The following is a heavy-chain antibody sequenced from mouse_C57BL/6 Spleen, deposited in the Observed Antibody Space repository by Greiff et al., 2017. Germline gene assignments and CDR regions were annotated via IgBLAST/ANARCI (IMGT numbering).Heavy chain of an antibody. D-gene: IGHD2-2*01. V-gene: IGHV1-80*01. CDR1: GYAFSSYW. Sequence: VQLQQSGAELVKPGASVKISCKASGYAFSSYWMNWVKQRPGKGLEWIGQIYPGDGDTNYNGKFKGKDTLTADKSSSTAYMPLSSLTSEDSAVYVCARVYCGYRCYAMDYWGQGTSVTVSS. J-gene: IGHJ4*01. CDR3: ARVYCGYRCYAMDY. CDR2: IYPGDGDT.